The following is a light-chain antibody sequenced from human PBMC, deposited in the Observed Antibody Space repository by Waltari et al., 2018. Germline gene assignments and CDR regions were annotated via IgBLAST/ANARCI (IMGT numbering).Light chain of an antibody. CDR2: WAS. CDR3: QQYYTTPRWT. CDR1: QSVLYSPNNKHY. Sequence: DIVMTQSPDSLAVSLGERATINCKSSQSVLYSPNNKHYLAWYQQKPGQPPKLLIYWASTRESGVPDRFSGSGSGTDFTLTISSLQAEDVAVYYCQQYYTTPRWTFGQGTKVEIK. V-gene: IGKV4-1*01. J-gene: IGKJ1*01.